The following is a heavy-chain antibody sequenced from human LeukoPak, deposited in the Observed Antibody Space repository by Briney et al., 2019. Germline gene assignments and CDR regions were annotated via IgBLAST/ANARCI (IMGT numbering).Heavy chain of an antibody. V-gene: IGHV3-48*01. J-gene: IGHJ4*01. D-gene: IGHD5-12*01. Sequence: GGSLRLSCEVSGFSFTSYSMTWVRQVPGKGLEWIAYITGTSTTFYYADSVKGRFTISRDNARNSLYLQMNSLTVEDTAVYYCASSLSGYDPLSAFWGHGTRVTVS. CDR2: ITGTSTTF. CDR3: ASSLSGYDPLSAF. CDR1: GFSFTSYS.